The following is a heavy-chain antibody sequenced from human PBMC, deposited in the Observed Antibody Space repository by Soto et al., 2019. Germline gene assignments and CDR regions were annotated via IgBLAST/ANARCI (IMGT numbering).Heavy chain of an antibody. V-gene: IGHV1-18*01. J-gene: IGHJ4*02. Sequence: QVQLVQSGAEVKKPGASVKVSCKASGYTFTSYGISWVRQAPGQGLEWMGWISTYNGNTNYAQKLQGRVTMTTDTSTSTAYMELRSLRSDDTAVYYCALAPATGYYYDSSGYYAFDYWGKGTLVTVSS. D-gene: IGHD3-22*01. CDR3: ALAPATGYYYDSSGYYAFDY. CDR1: GYTFTSYG. CDR2: ISTYNGNT.